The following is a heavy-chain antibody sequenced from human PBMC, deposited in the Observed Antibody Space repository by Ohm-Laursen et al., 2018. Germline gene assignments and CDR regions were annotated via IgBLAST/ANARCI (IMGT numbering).Heavy chain of an antibody. V-gene: IGHV3-7*01. Sequence: SLRLSCTASGFTFSSYWMSWARQAPGKGLEWVANIKEYGSEKNYVDSVKGRFTISRDNAKNSLFLEMNNLRAEDSALYYCVRGGRYGNFWGQGTLVTVSS. CDR1: GFTFSSYW. CDR3: VRGGRYGNF. CDR2: IKEYGSEK. J-gene: IGHJ4*01. D-gene: IGHD6-13*01.